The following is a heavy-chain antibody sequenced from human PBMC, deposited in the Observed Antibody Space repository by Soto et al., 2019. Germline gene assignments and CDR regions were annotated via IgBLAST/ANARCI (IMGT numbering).Heavy chain of an antibody. V-gene: IGHV1-3*01. J-gene: IGHJ1*01. D-gene: IGHD3-10*01. CDR1: GYTFTSYA. CDR3: ARDGLLWFGELFREYFQH. CDR2: INAGNGNT. Sequence: ASVKVSCKASGYTFTSYAMHWVRQAPGQRLEWMGWINAGNGNTKYSQKFQGRVTITRDTSASTAYMELSSLRSEDTAVYYCARDGLLWFGELFREYFQHWSQGTLVTVSS.